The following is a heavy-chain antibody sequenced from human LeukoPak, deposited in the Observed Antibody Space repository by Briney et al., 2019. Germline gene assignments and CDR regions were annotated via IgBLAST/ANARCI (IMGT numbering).Heavy chain of an antibody. J-gene: IGHJ4*02. V-gene: IGHV1-69*13. D-gene: IGHD5-18*01. CDR1: GGTFSSYA. Sequence: ASVKVSCKASGGTFSSYAISWVRQAPGQGLEWMGGIIPIFGTANYAQKFQGRVTITADESTSTAYMELSSLRSEDTAVYYCARDRANTATTAPYFDYWGQGTLVTVSS. CDR2: IIPIFGTA. CDR3: ARDRANTATTAPYFDY.